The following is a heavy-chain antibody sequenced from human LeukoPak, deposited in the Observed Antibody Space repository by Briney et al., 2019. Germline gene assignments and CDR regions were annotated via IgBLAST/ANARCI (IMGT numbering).Heavy chain of an antibody. CDR1: GFTFSSYS. D-gene: IGHD6-19*01. J-gene: IGHJ5*02. CDR3: ARAGRDSSALRP. CDR2: ISASGTIT. Sequence: GGSLRLSCAASGFTFSSYSMNWVRQAPGKGLEWVSYISASGTITYYADSVKGRFTISRDNPKNSLYLQMSSLRAEDTAVYYCARAGRDSSALRPWGQGTLVTVSS. V-gene: IGHV3-48*04.